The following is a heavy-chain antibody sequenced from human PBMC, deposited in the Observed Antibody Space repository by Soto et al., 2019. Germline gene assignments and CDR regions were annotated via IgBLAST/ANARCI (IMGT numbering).Heavy chain of an antibody. D-gene: IGHD5-12*01. V-gene: IGHV1-69*06. CDR3: ARDLGSGQSAWFDP. Sequence: SVKVSCKTSGDIFSGYSISWVRQAPGQGLEWMGGIIPIFGTTNYAQRFHGRVTITADKSTSTVYMELYSLKSEDTAVYYCARDLGSGQSAWFDPWGQGTQVTVSS. J-gene: IGHJ5*02. CDR2: IIPIFGTT. CDR1: GDIFSGYS.